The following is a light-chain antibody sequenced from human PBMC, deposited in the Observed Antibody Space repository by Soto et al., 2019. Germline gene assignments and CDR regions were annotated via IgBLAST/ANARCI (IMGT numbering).Light chain of an antibody. V-gene: IGKV3-15*01. CDR3: HQYNNWPFS. CDR2: GAS. Sequence: EIVMTQSPATLSVSPGERATLSCRASQSVSSNLAWYQQKPGQAPRLLIYGASTRATGIPARFSGSGSETEFTLTIGSLQSEDFAVYYCHQYNNWPFSFGPGTKVDIK. J-gene: IGKJ3*01. CDR1: QSVSSN.